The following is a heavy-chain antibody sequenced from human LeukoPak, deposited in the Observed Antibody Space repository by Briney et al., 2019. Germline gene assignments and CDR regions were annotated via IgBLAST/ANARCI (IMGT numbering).Heavy chain of an antibody. CDR2: IKQDGSEK. CDR1: GFTFSSYW. CDR3: ARDGQTYYYDSSGYSPSDY. J-gene: IGHJ4*02. V-gene: IGHV3-7*01. Sequence: GGSMRLSCVASGFTFSSYWMSWVRQAPGKGREWVANIKQDGSEKYYVDSVKARFTISRDNAKNSLYLQMNSLRAEDTAVYYCARDGQTYYYDSSGYSPSDYWGQGTLVTVSS. D-gene: IGHD3-22*01.